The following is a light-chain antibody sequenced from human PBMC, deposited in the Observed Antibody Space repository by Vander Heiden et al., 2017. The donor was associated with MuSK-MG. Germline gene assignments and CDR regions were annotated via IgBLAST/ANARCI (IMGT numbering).Light chain of an antibody. Sequence: ELLLTQSPATLSVSPGERATLSCRASQTARSYLAWYQQKPGQAPRVFIYGASTRATGIPARFSGSGSGTEFTLTISSLQSEDSAVYYCQQYNEWPLTFGGGTKVEIK. CDR1: QTARSY. CDR2: GAS. V-gene: IGKV3-15*01. CDR3: QQYNEWPLT. J-gene: IGKJ4*01.